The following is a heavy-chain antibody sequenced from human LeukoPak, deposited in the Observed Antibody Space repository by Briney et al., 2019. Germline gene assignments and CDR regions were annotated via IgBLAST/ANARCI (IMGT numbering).Heavy chain of an antibody. CDR3: VSERPQNCYFDY. D-gene: IGHD2/OR15-2a*01. Sequence: GASVKVSCKASGYTFTSYYMHWVRQAPGQGLEWMGIINPNRADTNYAQTFQGRVAMTRDTSTSTVYMELSGPRADDTAAYYCVSERPQNCYFDYWGQGALVTVSS. CDR2: INPNRADT. CDR1: GYTFTSYY. J-gene: IGHJ4*02. V-gene: IGHV1-46*01.